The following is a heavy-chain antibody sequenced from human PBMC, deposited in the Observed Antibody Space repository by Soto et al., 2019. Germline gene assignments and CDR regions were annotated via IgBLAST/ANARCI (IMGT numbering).Heavy chain of an antibody. J-gene: IGHJ3*02. V-gene: IGHV3-33*01. CDR1: GFYFTTYG. CDR3: ARGGVTGSVGICGRPLDM. Sequence: QVQLVESGGGWVQPGRSLRLSCEATGFYFTTYGMHWVRQAPAKGLEWVAVRGYDGNNNYYADSVEGRFTISRDNSNNTVYLTMKSLRGDATAVYYGARGGVTGSVGICGRPLDMWGQGRVVTVSS. CDR2: RGYDGNNN. D-gene: IGHD1-1*01.